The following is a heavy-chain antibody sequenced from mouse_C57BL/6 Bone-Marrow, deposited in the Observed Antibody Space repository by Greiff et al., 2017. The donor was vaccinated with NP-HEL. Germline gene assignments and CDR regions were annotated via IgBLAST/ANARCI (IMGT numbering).Heavy chain of an antibody. V-gene: IGHV1-80*01. CDR3: ARGAY. Sequence: VKLVESGAELVKPGASVKISCKASGYAFSSYWMNWVKQRPGKGLEWIGQIYPGDGGTNYNGKFTDKAPLTADKSSSTAYMQHSSLTSEDSAVYFFARGAYWGQGTLVTVSA. CDR1: GYAFSSYW. J-gene: IGHJ3*01. CDR2: IYPGDGGT.